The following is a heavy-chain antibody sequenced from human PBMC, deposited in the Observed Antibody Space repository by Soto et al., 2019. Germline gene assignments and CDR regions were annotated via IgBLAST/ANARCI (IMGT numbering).Heavy chain of an antibody. J-gene: IGHJ4*02. Sequence: PSETLSLTCAVSGDSIKSSYWWSWVRQTPGKGLEWIGEVSQSGNTNYNPSLSRRLSISVDTSRNQFSLRLTSVTAADTAVYYCAKENTSLATVRYRFDNWGQGILVTVSS. CDR2: VSQSGNT. CDR1: GDSIKSSYW. CDR3: AKENTSLATVRYRFDN. D-gene: IGHD4-17*01. V-gene: IGHV4-4*02.